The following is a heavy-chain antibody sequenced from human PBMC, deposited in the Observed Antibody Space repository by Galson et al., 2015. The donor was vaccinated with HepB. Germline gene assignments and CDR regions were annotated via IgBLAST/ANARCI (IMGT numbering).Heavy chain of an antibody. J-gene: IGHJ4*02. CDR1: GYTFTSYG. CDR3: ARLAAAKRRYFDWTTPYYFDY. Sequence: SVKVSCKASGYTFTSYGISWVRQAPGQGLEWMGWISAYSGNTNYAQKLQGRVTMTTDTSTSTAYMELRSLRSDDTAVYYCARLAAAKRRYFDWTTPYYFDYWGQGTLVTVSS. V-gene: IGHV1-18*01. D-gene: IGHD3-9*01. CDR2: ISAYSGNT.